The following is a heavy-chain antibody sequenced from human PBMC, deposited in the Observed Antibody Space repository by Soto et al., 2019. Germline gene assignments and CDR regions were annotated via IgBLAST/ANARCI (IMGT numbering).Heavy chain of an antibody. CDR1: GGSISSSSYY. D-gene: IGHD2-2*01. J-gene: IGHJ4*02. Sequence: QLQLQESGPGLVKPSETLSLTCTVSGGSISSSSYYWGWIRQPPGKGLEWIGSIYYSGSTYYNPSPKSRVTISVDTSKNQFSLKLSSVTAADTAVYYCALVVPAAMSPDYWGQGTLVTVSS. CDR2: IYYSGST. CDR3: ALVVPAAMSPDY. V-gene: IGHV4-39*01.